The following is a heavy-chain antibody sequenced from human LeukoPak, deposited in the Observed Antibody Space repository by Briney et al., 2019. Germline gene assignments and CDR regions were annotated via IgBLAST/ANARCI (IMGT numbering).Heavy chain of an antibody. CDR2: IYYSGST. V-gene: IGHV4-39*07. CDR3: ARDHGSSNWYYY. J-gene: IGHJ4*02. D-gene: IGHD6-13*01. Sequence: SETLSLTCTVSGGSISSSSYYWGWIRQPPGKGLEWIGSIYYSGSTYYNPSLKSRATISVDTSKNQFSLKLSSVTAADTAVYYCARDHGSSNWYYYWGQGTLVTVAS. CDR1: GGSISSSSYY.